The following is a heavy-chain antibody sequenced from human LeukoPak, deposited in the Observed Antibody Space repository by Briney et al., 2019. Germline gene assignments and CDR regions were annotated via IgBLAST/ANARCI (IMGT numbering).Heavy chain of an antibody. CDR2: INHSGST. V-gene: IGHV4-34*01. Sequence: SETLSLTCAVYGGSFSGYYWSWIRQPPGKGLEWIGEINHSGSTNYNPSLKSRVTISVDTSKNQFSLKLSSVTAADTAVYYCARGRDNSGYRHWFDPWGQGTLVTVSS. CDR1: GGSFSGYY. CDR3: ARGRDNSGYRHWFDP. J-gene: IGHJ5*02. D-gene: IGHD3-22*01.